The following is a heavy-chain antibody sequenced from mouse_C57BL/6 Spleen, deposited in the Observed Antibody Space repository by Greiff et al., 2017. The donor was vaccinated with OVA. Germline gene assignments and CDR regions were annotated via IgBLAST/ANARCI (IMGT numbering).Heavy chain of an antibody. CDR3: ARDRDYDV. CDR2: ISDGGSYT. J-gene: IGHJ2*01. CDR1: GFTFSSYA. D-gene: IGHD2-4*01. V-gene: IGHV5-4*01. Sequence: EVKLMESGGGLVKPGGSLKLSCAASGFTFSSYAMSWVRQTPEKRLEWVATISDGGSYTYYPDNVKGRFTISRDNAKNNLYLQMSHLKSEDTAMYYCARDRDYDVWGQGTTLTVSS.